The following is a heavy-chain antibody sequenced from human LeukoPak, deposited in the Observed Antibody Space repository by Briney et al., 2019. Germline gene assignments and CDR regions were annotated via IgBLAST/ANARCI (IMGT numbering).Heavy chain of an antibody. Sequence: SETLSLTCTVSGDSISSGFYYWGWIRQPPGKGLEWIGSIYYSGNTYYNPSLKSRVSISVGTSDNQFSLKLSAVTAADTAVYYCARDKVVVIHHDAFDIWGQGTMVTVSS. CDR1: GDSISSGFYY. CDR2: IYYSGNT. CDR3: ARDKVVVIHHDAFDI. D-gene: IGHD3-22*01. J-gene: IGHJ3*02. V-gene: IGHV4-39*02.